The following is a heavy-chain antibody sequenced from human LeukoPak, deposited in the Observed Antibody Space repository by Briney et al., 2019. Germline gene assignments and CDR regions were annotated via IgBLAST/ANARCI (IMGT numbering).Heavy chain of an antibody. CDR2: ISGSGGST. CDR1: GFTFSSYA. Sequence: PGGALRLSCAASGFTFSSYAMSWVRQAPGKGLEWVSAISGSGGSTYYADSVKGRFTISRDNSKNTLYLQMNSLRAEDTAVYYCAKDKVVDSITFGRFDYWGQGTLVTVSS. J-gene: IGHJ4*02. CDR3: AKDKVVDSITFGRFDY. V-gene: IGHV3-23*01. D-gene: IGHD2-2*01.